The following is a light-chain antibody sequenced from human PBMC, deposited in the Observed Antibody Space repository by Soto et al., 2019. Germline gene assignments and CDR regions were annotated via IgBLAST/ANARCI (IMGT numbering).Light chain of an antibody. Sequence: QSVLTQPPSVSGAPGQRVAISCTGSSSNIGAEYDVHWYQQLPGTAPKRLIYGDNNRPSGVPDRFSGSKSGTSASLAITGLQPEDEADYYCSSYTSSSTPWVFGGGTKVTVL. J-gene: IGLJ3*02. CDR3: SSYTSSSTPWV. CDR1: SSNIGAEYD. CDR2: GDN. V-gene: IGLV1-40*01.